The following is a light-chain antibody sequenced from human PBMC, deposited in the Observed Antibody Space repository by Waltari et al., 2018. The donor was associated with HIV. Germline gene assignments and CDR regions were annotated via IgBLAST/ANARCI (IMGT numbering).Light chain of an antibody. Sequence: QSVLTQPPSVSGAPGQRVTISCTGSSSNIGAGYDVHWYQQLPGPAPKLLIYGNSNRPSGVPDRFSGSKSGNTASLTISGLQAEDEAAYYCNSYTSSSTLGVFGGGTKLTVL. CDR1: SSNIGAGYD. CDR3: NSYTSSSTLGV. J-gene: IGLJ2*01. CDR2: GNS. V-gene: IGLV1-40*01.